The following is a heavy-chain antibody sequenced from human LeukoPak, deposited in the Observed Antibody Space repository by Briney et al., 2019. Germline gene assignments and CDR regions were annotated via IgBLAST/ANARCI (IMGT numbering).Heavy chain of an antibody. V-gene: IGHV3-11*01. Sequence: GGSLRLSCAASGFTFSDYYMSCIRQAPGKGLEWVSYISSSGSTIYYADSVKGRFTISRDNAKNSLYLQMNSLRAEDTAVYYCARQDSDYYDSSGYTTDWGQGTLVTVSS. CDR3: ARQDSDYYDSSGYTTD. CDR2: ISSSGSTI. J-gene: IGHJ4*02. D-gene: IGHD3-22*01. CDR1: GFTFSDYY.